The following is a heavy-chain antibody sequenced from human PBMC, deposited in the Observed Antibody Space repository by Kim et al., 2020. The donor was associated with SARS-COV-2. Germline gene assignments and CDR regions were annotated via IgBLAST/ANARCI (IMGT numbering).Heavy chain of an antibody. D-gene: IGHD1-26*01. CDR1: GGTFSSSA. CDR3: ARGIVGATPGAFDI. CDR2: IIPILGVA. J-gene: IGHJ3*02. V-gene: IGHV1-69*04. Sequence: SVNVSCKASGGTFSSSAINWVRQAPGQGLEWMGRIIPILGVATYAQMFQGRVTITAAKSTSTAYMALSSLRSEDTAVYYCARGIVGATPGAFDIWGQGTIVTVSS.